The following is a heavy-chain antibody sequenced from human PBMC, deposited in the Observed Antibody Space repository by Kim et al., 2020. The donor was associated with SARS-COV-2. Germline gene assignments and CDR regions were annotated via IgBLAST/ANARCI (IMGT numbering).Heavy chain of an antibody. Sequence: GGSRRLSCAASGFNFSSYAMSWVRQAPGKGMEWVSAISGSGGCTYYADSVKGRFTISRDNSKNTLYLQMNSLRAEDTAVYYCAKDAAAARHYYYYYMDVWGKGTTVTVSS. CDR1: GFNFSSYA. J-gene: IGHJ6*03. CDR3: AKDAAAARHYYYYYMDV. V-gene: IGHV3-23*01. D-gene: IGHD6-13*01. CDR2: ISGSGGCT.